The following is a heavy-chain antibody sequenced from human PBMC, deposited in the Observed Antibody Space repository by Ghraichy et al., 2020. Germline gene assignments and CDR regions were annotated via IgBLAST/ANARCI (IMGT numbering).Heavy chain of an antibody. J-gene: IGHJ4*02. V-gene: IGHV4-34*01. D-gene: IGHD3-10*01. CDR2: INQSGST. CDR1: GGSFSGYY. CDR3: ARARFGELRVFDY. Sequence: ESLNISCAVYGGSFSGYYWTLIRQPPGEGLEWIGEINQSGSTNYNPSLMSRVTISVDTSKNQFSLKLRSVTAADTAVYYCARARFGELRVFDYWGQGTLVTVSS.